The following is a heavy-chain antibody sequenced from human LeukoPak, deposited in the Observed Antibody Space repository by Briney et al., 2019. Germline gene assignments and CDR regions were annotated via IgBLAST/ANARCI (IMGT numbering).Heavy chain of an antibody. CDR3: ARNPDEHWLDESENWYFDL. D-gene: IGHD6-19*01. Sequence: ASVKVSCKASGYTFTGYYMHWVRQAPGQGLEWMGWINPNSGGTNYAQKFQGRVTMTRDTSISVAYMELSSLQSDDTAVYYCARNPDEHWLDESENWYFDLWGSGTLVTVSS. J-gene: IGHJ2*01. CDR2: INPNSGGT. V-gene: IGHV1-2*02. CDR1: GYTFTGYY.